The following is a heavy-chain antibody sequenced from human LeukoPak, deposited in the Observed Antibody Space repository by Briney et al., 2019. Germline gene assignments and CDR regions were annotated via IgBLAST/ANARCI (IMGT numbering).Heavy chain of an antibody. D-gene: IGHD2-2*01. V-gene: IGHV4-34*01. CDR3: ARGRGVVVPAAIKPSRYNWFDP. J-gene: IGHJ5*02. CDR2: INHSGST. CDR1: GGSFSGYY. Sequence: PSETLSLTXAVYGGSFSGYYWSWIRQPPGKGLGWIGEINHSGSTNYNPSLKSRVTISVDTSKNQFSLKLSSVTAADTAVYYCARGRGVVVPAAIKPSRYNWFDPWGQGTLVTVSS.